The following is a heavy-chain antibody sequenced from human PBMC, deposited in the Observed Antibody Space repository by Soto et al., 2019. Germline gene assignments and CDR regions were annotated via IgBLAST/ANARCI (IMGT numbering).Heavy chain of an antibody. Sequence: PSETLSLTCAVYGGSFSGYYWSWIRQPPGKGLEWIGEINHSGSTNYNPSLKSRVTISVDTSKNQFSLKLSSVTAADTAVYYCARGRKLGTAGITFDYWGQGTLVTVSS. J-gene: IGHJ4*02. CDR3: ARGRKLGTAGITFDY. D-gene: IGHD6-13*01. CDR2: INHSGST. V-gene: IGHV4-34*01. CDR1: GGSFSGYY.